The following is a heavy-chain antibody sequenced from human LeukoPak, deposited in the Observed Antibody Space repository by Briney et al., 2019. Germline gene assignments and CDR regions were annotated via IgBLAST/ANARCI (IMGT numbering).Heavy chain of an antibody. V-gene: IGHV1-46*01. CDR3: AREAYSSAVGGY. D-gene: IGHD6-19*01. CDR2: INPSGGET. CDR1: GYTFTNHY. J-gene: IGHJ4*02. Sequence: ASVTLSCKASGYTFTNHYVHWVRQAPGQGLEWMGVINPSGGETTYAQNFQGRVTMTRVTSTSTVYMELSSLRSEDTAVYYCAREAYSSAVGGYWGQGTLV.